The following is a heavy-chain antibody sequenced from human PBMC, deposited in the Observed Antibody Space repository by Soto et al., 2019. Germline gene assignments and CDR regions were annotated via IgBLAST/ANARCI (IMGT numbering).Heavy chain of an antibody. D-gene: IGHD2-2*01. Sequence: GGLLRLSCAASGFTFSSYSMNWVRQAPGKGLEWVSSISSSSSYIYYADSVKGRFTISRDNAKNSLYLQMNSLRAEDTAVYYCARDRRRYCSSTSCYPNWFDPWGQGTLVTVSS. V-gene: IGHV3-21*01. CDR2: ISSSSSYI. CDR1: GFTFSSYS. J-gene: IGHJ5*02. CDR3: ARDRRRYCSSTSCYPNWFDP.